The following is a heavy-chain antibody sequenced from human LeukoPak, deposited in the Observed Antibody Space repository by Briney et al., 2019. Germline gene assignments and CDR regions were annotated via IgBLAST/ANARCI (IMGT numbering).Heavy chain of an antibody. Sequence: PGRSLILSCAASGFTFSNYGMHWVRQAPGEGLEWVAVISSDGSHKSYADSVKGRFTISRDNAKNSLYLQMNSLRAEDTAVYYCARDRRITMIPRGNFDYWGQGTLVTVSS. CDR3: ARDRRITMIPRGNFDY. D-gene: IGHD3-22*01. CDR2: ISSDGSHK. CDR1: GFTFSNYG. V-gene: IGHV3-30*03. J-gene: IGHJ4*02.